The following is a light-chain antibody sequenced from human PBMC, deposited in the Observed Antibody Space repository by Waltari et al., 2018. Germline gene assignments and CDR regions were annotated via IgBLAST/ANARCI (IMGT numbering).Light chain of an antibody. CDR2: DVS. Sequence: QSALTQPASVSGSPGQPIPISCTGPSRDVGDYAWVSWYQQHPGKAPKVVIFDVSYRPSGVSNRFSGSKSGNTASLTISGLQAEDEADYYCTSYTSRHSLVFGTGTKVTVL. CDR3: TSYTSRHSLV. J-gene: IGLJ1*01. V-gene: IGLV2-14*03. CDR1: SRDVGDYAW.